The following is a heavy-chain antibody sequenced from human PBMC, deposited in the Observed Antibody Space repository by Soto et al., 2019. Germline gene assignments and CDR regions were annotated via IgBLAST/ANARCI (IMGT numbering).Heavy chain of an antibody. CDR3: AIHRGLLLRAEYFQH. J-gene: IGHJ1*01. CDR1: GFTFSSYA. CDR2: ISWNSGSI. Sequence: PGGSLRLSCAASGFTFSSYAMHWVRQAPGKGLEWVSGISWNSGSIGYADSVKGRFTISRDNAKNSLYLQMNSLRAEDTALYYCAIHRGLLLRAEYFQHWGQGTLVTVSS. V-gene: IGHV3-9*01. D-gene: IGHD2-15*01.